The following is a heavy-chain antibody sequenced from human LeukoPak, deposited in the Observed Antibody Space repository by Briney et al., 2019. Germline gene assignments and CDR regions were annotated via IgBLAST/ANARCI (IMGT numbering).Heavy chain of an antibody. D-gene: IGHD3-22*01. V-gene: IGHV1-8*03. J-gene: IGHJ4*02. CDR1: GYTLTSYD. CDR3: AVNYYDSSGYYYVLFDY. CDR2: MNPNSGNT. Sequence: GASVKVSCKASGYTLTSYDINWVRQATGQGLEWMGWMNPNSGNTGYAQKFQGRVTITRNTSISTAYMELSSLRSEDTAVYYCAVNYYDSSGYYYVLFDYWGQGTLVTVSS.